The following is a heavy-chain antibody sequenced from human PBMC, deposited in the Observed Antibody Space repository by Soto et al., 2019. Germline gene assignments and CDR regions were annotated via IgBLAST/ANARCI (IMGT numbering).Heavy chain of an antibody. Sequence: QITLKESGPTLVKPTQTLTLTCTFSGFSLNTSGVGVCWIRQPPGKALEWLALIYWSDEKRYSPSLQTRLTIAKDTSRNQVVLTLTNLAPVDTATYFCARRPRYSNYVDLWGQGTLVTVSS. CDR1: GFSLNTSGVG. CDR3: ARRPRYSNYVDL. D-gene: IGHD4-4*01. CDR2: IYWSDEK. V-gene: IGHV2-5*01. J-gene: IGHJ4*02.